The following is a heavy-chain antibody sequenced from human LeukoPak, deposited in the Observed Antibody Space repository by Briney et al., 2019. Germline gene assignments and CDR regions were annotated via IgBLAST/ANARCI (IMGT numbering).Heavy chain of an antibody. V-gene: IGHV3-7*01. CDR1: GFTFNSYG. Sequence: GGSLRLSCAASGFTFNSYGMHWVRQAPGKGLEWVANIKQDGSEKYYVDSVKGRFTISRDNAKNSLYLQMNSLRAEDTAVYYCAAATPYFDYWGQGTLVTVSS. CDR3: AAATPYFDY. D-gene: IGHD2-15*01. CDR2: IKQDGSEK. J-gene: IGHJ4*02.